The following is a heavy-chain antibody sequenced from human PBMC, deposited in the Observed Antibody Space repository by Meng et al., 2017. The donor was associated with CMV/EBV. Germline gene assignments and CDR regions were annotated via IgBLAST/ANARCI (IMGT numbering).Heavy chain of an antibody. V-gene: IGHV3-23*01. CDR1: GFTFSSYA. CDR3: AKDFLSGSYYWGDY. D-gene: IGHD1-26*01. CDR2: ISGSGGST. J-gene: IGHJ4*02. Sequence: GSLKISCAASGFTFSSYAMSWVRQAPGKGLEWVSAISGSGGSTYYADSVKGRFTISRDNSKNTLYLQMNSLRAEDTAVYYCAKDFLSGSYYWGDYWGQGTLVTVSS.